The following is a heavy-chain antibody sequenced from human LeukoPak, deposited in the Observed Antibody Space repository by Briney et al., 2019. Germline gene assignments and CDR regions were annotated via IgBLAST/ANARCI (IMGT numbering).Heavy chain of an antibody. CDR3: ARGYGSGSYYGY. Sequence: PSETLSLTCAVYGGSFSGYYWSWIRQPPGKGLEWIGEINRGGSTNYNPSLKSRVTISVDTSKNQFSLKLSSATAADTAVYYCARGYGSGSYYGYWGQGTLVTVSS. D-gene: IGHD3-10*01. J-gene: IGHJ4*02. V-gene: IGHV4-34*01. CDR2: INRGGST. CDR1: GGSFSGYY.